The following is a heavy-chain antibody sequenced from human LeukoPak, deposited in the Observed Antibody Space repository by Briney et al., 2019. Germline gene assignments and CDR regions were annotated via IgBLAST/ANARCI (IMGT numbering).Heavy chain of an antibody. V-gene: IGHV4-59*01. CDR2: IYYSGST. Sequence: SETLSLTCTVSGGSISSYYWSRIRQPPGKGLEWIGYIYYSGSTNYNPSLKSRVTISVDTSKNQFSLKLSSVTAADTAVYCCARAWYSSGCSDYWGQGTLVTVSS. J-gene: IGHJ4*02. D-gene: IGHD6-19*01. CDR3: ARAWYSSGCSDY. CDR1: GGSISSYY.